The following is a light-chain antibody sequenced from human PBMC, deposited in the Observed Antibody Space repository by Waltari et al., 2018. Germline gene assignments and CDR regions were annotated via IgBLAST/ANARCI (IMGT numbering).Light chain of an antibody. CDR2: AAS. J-gene: IGKJ2*03. CDR3: QHYSGSPLYS. CDR1: QRVSTSH. V-gene: IGKV3-20*01. Sequence: EIVLTQSPVTLSLSPGETVTLSCRASQRVSTSHLAWFQHKLGQAPRLLIYAASTRAPGVPGRFSGSGSGTDFTLTVTGLEPEDFAVYFCQHYSGSPLYSFGQGTKLELK.